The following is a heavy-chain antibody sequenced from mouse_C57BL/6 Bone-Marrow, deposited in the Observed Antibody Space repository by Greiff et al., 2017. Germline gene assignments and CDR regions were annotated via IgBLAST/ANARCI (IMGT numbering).Heavy chain of an antibody. D-gene: IGHD2-4*01. Sequence: VQLQQSGAELARPGASVKMSCKASGYTFTSYTMHWVQQRPGQGLEWIGYINPSSGYIKYNQKIKDQATLTADKSSSTAYMQLSSLTSEDSAVYYCARLYYDYDGFAYWGQGTLVTVSA. J-gene: IGHJ3*01. CDR1: GYTFTSYT. V-gene: IGHV1-4*01. CDR2: INPSSGYI. CDR3: ARLYYDYDGFAY.